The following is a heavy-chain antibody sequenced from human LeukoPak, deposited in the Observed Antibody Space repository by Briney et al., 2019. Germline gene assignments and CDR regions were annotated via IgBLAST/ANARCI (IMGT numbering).Heavy chain of an antibody. J-gene: IGHJ5*02. D-gene: IGHD1-26*01. CDR3: ARIVGAPNWFDP. CDR1: GGSISSSSYY. CDR2: IYSSGST. V-gene: IGHV4-39*07. Sequence: SETLSLTCTVSGGSISSSSYYWGWIRQPPGKGLGWIGSIYSSGSTYYNPSLKSRVTISVDTSKNQFSLKLSSVTAADTAVYYCARIVGAPNWFDPWGQGTLVTVSS.